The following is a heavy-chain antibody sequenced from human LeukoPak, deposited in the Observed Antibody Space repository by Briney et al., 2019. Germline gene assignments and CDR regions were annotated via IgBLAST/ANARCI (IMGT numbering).Heavy chain of an antibody. D-gene: IGHD6-19*01. Sequence: GRSLRLSCAASGFTVSNNYMSWVRQAPGKGLEWVSVIYSGGTTFYADSVKGRFTISRHNSENTLYLQMNSLRAEDTAVYYCARGISGWYFDYWGQGTLVTVPS. CDR2: IYSGGTT. J-gene: IGHJ4*02. V-gene: IGHV3-53*04. CDR3: ARGISGWYFDY. CDR1: GFTVSNNY.